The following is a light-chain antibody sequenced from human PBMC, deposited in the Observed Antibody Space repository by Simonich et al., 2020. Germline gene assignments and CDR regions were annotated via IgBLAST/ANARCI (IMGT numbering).Light chain of an antibody. CDR1: QSVLYSSNNKTY. CDR3: QQYYSTPPWT. CDR2: WAS. J-gene: IGKJ1*01. V-gene: IGKV4-1*01. Sequence: DIVMTQSPDSLAVSLGERATIHCKSSQSVLYSSNNKTYLACYQQKPGQPPKLLIYWASTRESGFPDRFSGSGSGTDFTLTISSLQAEDVAVYYCQQYYSTPPWTFGQGTKVEIK.